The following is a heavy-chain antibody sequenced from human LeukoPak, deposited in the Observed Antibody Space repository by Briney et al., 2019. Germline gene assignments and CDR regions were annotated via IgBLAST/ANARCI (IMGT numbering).Heavy chain of an antibody. V-gene: IGHV4-39*01. CDR2: IYHGGST. J-gene: IGHJ4*02. CDR1: GGSISSSGYY. CDR3: ARHNPSGHAFDY. Sequence: SETLSLTCTVSGGSISSSGYYWGWIRQPPGKGLEWIGSIYHGGSTYYNPSLRSRAAISVDTSKNQFSLKLNSVTAADTAVYLCARHNPSGHAFDYWGQGTLVTVSS. D-gene: IGHD5-12*01.